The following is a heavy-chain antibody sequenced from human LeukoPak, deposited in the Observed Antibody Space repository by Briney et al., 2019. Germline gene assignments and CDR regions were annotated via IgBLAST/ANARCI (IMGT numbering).Heavy chain of an antibody. D-gene: IGHD6-19*01. CDR1: GFTFSSHW. CDR3: ARDDSGPAF. V-gene: IGHV3-7*05. Sequence: GGSLRLSCAASGFTFSSHWMSWVRQARGKGLEWVANIKQDGSTKNYVDSVKGRFTIPRDNAKNSLSLQMNSLRGEDTAVYYCARDDSGPAFWGQGTLVTVSS. CDR2: IKQDGSTK. J-gene: IGHJ4*02.